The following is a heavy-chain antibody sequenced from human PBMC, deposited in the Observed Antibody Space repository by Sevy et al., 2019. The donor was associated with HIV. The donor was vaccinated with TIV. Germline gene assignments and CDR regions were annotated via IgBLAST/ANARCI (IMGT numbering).Heavy chain of an antibody. J-gene: IGHJ6*02. Sequence: ASVKVSCKASGYTFTRYGMTWVRQAPGQGLEWMGWTSAYNGNTNYAQKVQGRVTMTTDMSTSTAYMELRSLKSDDTAMYYCARDRNNYDSSGYPKGMDVWGQGTTVTVSS. V-gene: IGHV1-18*01. CDR1: GYTFTRYG. CDR2: TSAYNGNT. D-gene: IGHD3-22*01. CDR3: ARDRNNYDSSGYPKGMDV.